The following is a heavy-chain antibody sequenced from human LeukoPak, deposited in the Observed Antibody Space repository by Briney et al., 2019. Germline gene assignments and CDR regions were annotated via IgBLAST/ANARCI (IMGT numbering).Heavy chain of an antibody. CDR3: ARDRYYFDY. CDR1: GFTFSSYS. V-gene: IGHV3-21*01. J-gene: IGHJ4*02. Sequence: GGSLRLSCAASGFTFSSYSMSWVRQAPGKGLEWVSSISSSSSYIYYAHSVKGRFTISRDNAKNSLYLQMNSLRAEDTAVYYCARDRYYFDYWGQGTLVTVSS. CDR2: ISSSSSYI.